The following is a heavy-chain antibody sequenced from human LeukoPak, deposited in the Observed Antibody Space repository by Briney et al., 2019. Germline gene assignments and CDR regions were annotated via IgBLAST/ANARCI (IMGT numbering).Heavy chain of an antibody. V-gene: IGHV3-30-3*01. J-gene: IGHJ4*02. D-gene: IGHD3-22*01. Sequence: GGSLRLSCAASGFAFSTYAMHWVRQAPGKGLEWVAVISFDGSTKYYADSVKGRFTISRDNSKNTLYLQVNSLRAEDTAVYYCARGRHYYDSSGSESPGDYWGQGTLVTVSS. CDR2: ISFDGSTK. CDR3: ARGRHYYDSSGSESPGDY. CDR1: GFAFSTYA.